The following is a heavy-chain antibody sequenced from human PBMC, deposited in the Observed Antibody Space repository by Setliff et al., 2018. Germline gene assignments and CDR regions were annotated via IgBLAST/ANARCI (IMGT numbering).Heavy chain of an antibody. CDR3: ARTCSGSGCYAGLDY. J-gene: IGHJ4*02. V-gene: IGHV3-33*08. D-gene: IGHD2-15*01. CDR1: GFTFSTYR. CDR2: IWDDGGNK. Sequence: GGSLRLSCAASGFTFSTYRMHWVRQAPGKGLEWVAVIWDDGGNKYHADSVKGRFTISRDNSKNTLYLQMNSLRPDDTAVYYCARTCSGSGCYAGLDYWGQGTLVTVSS.